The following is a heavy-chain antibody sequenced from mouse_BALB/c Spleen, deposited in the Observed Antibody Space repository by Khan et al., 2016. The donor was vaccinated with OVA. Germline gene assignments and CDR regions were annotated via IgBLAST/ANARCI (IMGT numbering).Heavy chain of an antibody. D-gene: IGHD3-3*01. J-gene: IGHJ4*01. CDR2: IYPATGRT. CDR1: GYIFTSFW. CDR3: ARRAPDDAMDY. Sequence: QVQLQQSGAEVVRPGASVKLSCKTSGYIFTSFWIQWVKQRSGQGLEWIARIYPATGRTYYNEKFKGKATLTADKSSNTVYMHLSSLKSEDSAVYFCARRAPDDAMDYWGQGTSVTVSS. V-gene: IGHV1S132*01.